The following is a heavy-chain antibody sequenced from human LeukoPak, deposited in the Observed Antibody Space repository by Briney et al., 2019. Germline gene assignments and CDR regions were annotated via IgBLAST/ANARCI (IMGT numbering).Heavy chain of an antibody. CDR3: ARQGSGIGTAAGTVTPYYYYYGMDV. J-gene: IGHJ6*02. CDR1: GYSFTSYW. V-gene: IGHV5-51*01. CDR2: IYPGDSDT. Sequence: GESLQISCQGSGYSFTSYWIGWVRQMPGKGLEWMGIIYPGDSDTRYSPSFQGQVTISADKSISTAYLQWSSLKASDTAMYYCARQGSGIGTAAGTVTPYYYYYGMDVWGQGTTVTVS. D-gene: IGHD6-13*01.